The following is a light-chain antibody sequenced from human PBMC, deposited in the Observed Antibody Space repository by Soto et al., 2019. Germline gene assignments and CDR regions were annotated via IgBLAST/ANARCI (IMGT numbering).Light chain of an antibody. J-gene: IGKJ1*01. CDR3: QQYGSSGT. CDR1: QSVSNNY. CDR2: GAS. V-gene: IGKV3-20*01. Sequence: EFVLTQSTGTLSLSPGGRATLSCRASQSVSNNYLAWYQQKPGQAPRLLIYGASNRATGIPDRFSGSGSGTDFTLTISRLEPEDFAVYYSQQYGSSGTFGQGTKVDIK.